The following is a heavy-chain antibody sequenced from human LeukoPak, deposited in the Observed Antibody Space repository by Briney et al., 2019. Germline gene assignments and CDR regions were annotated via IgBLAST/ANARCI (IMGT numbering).Heavy chain of an antibody. V-gene: IGHV3-23*01. CDR1: GFTFSNTA. CDR3: AKRRGLELTYYYYMDV. D-gene: IGHD1-7*01. Sequence: PGGSLRLSCAASGFTFSNTAMSWVRQAPGKGLEWLSIISGSGLNAYYADSVKGRFTISRDNSKNTLYLQMNSLRAEDTAVYYCAKRRGLELTYYYYMDVWSKGTTVTVSS. J-gene: IGHJ6*03. CDR2: ISGSGLNA.